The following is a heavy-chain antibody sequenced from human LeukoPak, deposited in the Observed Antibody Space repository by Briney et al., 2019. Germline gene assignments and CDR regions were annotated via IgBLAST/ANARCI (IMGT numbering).Heavy chain of an antibody. CDR1: GGSISSYY. CDR3: ARAGGSYYYYYYMDV. V-gene: IGHV4-59*01. Sequence: SETLSLTCTVSGGSISSYYWSWIRQPPGKGLEWMGYIYYSGSTNYNPSLKSRVTISVDTSKNQFSLKLSSVTAADTAVYYCARAGGSYYYYYYMDVWGKGTTVTISS. J-gene: IGHJ6*03. D-gene: IGHD1-26*01. CDR2: IYYSGST.